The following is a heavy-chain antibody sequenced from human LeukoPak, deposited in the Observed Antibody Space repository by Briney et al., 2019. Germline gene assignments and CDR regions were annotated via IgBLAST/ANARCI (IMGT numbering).Heavy chain of an antibody. Sequence: PGGSLRLSCAASGFTFSSYSMNWVRQAPGKGLEWVSYISSSSSTIYYADSVKGRFTISRDNAKNSLYLQMNSLRAEDTAVYYCTRDGGVVVPAARTEHAFDIWGQGTMVTVSS. CDR3: TRDGGVVVPAARTEHAFDI. CDR1: GFTFSSYS. CDR2: ISSSSSTI. V-gene: IGHV3-48*01. D-gene: IGHD2-2*01. J-gene: IGHJ3*02.